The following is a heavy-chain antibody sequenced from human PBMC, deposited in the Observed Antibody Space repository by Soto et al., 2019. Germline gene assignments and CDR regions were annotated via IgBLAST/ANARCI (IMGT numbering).Heavy chain of an antibody. Sequence: QVQLQESGPGLVKPSQTLSLTCTVSGGSISSGDYYWSWIRQPPGKGLEWIGYIYYSGSTYYNPSIKRRVTISVDTSKDQSSLKLSSVTAADTAVYYCANYSSGGAFDIWGQGTIVTVSS. V-gene: IGHV4-30-4*01. D-gene: IGHD6-19*01. CDR3: ANYSSGGAFDI. J-gene: IGHJ3*02. CDR2: IYYSGST. CDR1: GGSISSGDYY.